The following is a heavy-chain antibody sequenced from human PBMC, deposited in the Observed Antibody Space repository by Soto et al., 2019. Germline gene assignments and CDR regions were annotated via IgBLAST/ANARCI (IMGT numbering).Heavy chain of an antibody. Sequence: GASVKVSCKASGYTFTSYAMHWVRQAPGQRLEWMGWINAGNGNTKYSQKFQGRVTITRDTSASTAYMELSSLRSEDTAVYYCARAFGLRGYRHFDYWGQGTLVTVSS. CDR3: ARAFGLRGYRHFDY. D-gene: IGHD5-12*01. CDR2: INAGNGNT. J-gene: IGHJ4*02. V-gene: IGHV1-3*01. CDR1: GYTFTSYA.